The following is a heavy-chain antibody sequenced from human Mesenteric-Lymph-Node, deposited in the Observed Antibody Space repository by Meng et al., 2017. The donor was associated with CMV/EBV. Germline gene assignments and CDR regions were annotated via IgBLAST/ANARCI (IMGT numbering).Heavy chain of an antibody. Sequence: GESLKISCAASGFTFTSFSMNWVRQAPGKGLEWVAYITSGSTDIQYADSVKGRFTFSRDNSKNMLYLHMNSLRVEDTAVYYCARETPGYFDYWGQGTVVTVSS. D-gene: IGHD6-13*01. CDR1: GFTFTSFS. CDR3: ARETPGYFDY. CDR2: ITSGSTDI. V-gene: IGHV3-21*05. J-gene: IGHJ4*02.